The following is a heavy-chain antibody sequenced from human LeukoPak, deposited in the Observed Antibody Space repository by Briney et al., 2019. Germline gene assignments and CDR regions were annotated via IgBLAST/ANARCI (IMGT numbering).Heavy chain of an antibody. Sequence: ASVKVSCKASGHTFTGYYMHWVRQAPGQGLEWMGWINPNSGGTNYAQKFQGRVTMTRDTSISTAYMELSRLRSDDTAVYYCARVQRGHCSSTSCYGIGWFDPWGREPWSPSPQ. CDR2: INPNSGGT. CDR1: GHTFTGYY. J-gene: IGHJ5*02. D-gene: IGHD2-2*01. V-gene: IGHV1-2*02. CDR3: ARVQRGHCSSTSCYGIGWFDP.